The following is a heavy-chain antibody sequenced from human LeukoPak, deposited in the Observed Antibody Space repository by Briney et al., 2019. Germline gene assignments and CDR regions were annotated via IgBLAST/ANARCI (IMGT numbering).Heavy chain of an antibody. CDR3: ARDHAPAGFGELFS. CDR2: ITRSSNYI. D-gene: IGHD3-10*01. J-gene: IGHJ5*02. V-gene: IGHV3-21*01. Sequence: PGGSLRLSCVASGFTFSSYSMNWVRQAPGKGLEWVSSITRSSNYIYYADSVKGRFTISRDNAKNSLYLQMNSLRAEDTAVYYCARDHAPAGFGELFSWGQGTLVTVSS. CDR1: GFTFSSYS.